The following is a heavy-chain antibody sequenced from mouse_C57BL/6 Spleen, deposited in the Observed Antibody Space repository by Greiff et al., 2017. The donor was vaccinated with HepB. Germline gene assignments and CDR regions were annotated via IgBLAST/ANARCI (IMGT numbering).Heavy chain of an antibody. V-gene: IGHV1-54*01. CDR2: INPGSGGT. Sequence: QVQLQQSGAELVRPGTSVKVSCKASGYAFTNYLIEWVKQRPGQGLEWIGVINPGSGGTNYNEKFKGKATLTADKSSSTAYMQLSSLTSEDSAVYFCARENGHYFDYWGQGTTLTVSS. CDR3: ARENGHYFDY. J-gene: IGHJ2*01. CDR1: GYAFTNYL.